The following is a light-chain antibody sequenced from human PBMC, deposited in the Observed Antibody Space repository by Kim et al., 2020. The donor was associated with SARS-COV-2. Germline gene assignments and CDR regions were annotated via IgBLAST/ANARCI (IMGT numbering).Light chain of an antibody. J-gene: IGKJ1*01. V-gene: IGKV3-20*01. Sequence: SPGERVTLACWASQTVSSDYLVWYQQKPGQSPRLLIYDTSTRVTGIPDRFSGRGSGTNFTLTIGRLEPEDSAVYYCQQYASLPRTYGQGTKVEIK. CDR1: QTVSSDY. CDR3: QQYASLPRT. CDR2: DTS.